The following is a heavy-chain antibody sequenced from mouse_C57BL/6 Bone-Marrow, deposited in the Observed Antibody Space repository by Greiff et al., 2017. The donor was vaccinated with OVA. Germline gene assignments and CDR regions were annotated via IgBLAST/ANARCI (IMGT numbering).Heavy chain of an antibody. D-gene: IGHD1-1*01. Sequence: VQLQQSGAELARPGASVKLSCKASGYTFTSYGISWVKQRTGQGLEWIGEIYPRSGNTYYNEKFKGKATLTADKSSSTAYMELRSLTSEDSAVYFCARYYYGSSSRGVDVWGTGTTVTVSA. V-gene: IGHV1-81*01. CDR2: IYPRSGNT. CDR3: ARYYYGSSSRGVDV. J-gene: IGHJ1*03. CDR1: GYTFTSYG.